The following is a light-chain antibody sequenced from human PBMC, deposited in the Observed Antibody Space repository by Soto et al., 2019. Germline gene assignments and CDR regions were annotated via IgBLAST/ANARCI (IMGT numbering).Light chain of an antibody. Sequence: EIVLTQSPGTLSLSPGESATLLCRASQFVSTRSLAWYQQKPGQAPRLLLYGASTRATGIPDRFSGSGSGTDFTLTITPLEPEDFVVYFCQQYGSSPITFGQGTRLDIK. CDR1: QFVSTRS. CDR2: GAS. J-gene: IGKJ5*01. V-gene: IGKV3-20*01. CDR3: QQYGSSPIT.